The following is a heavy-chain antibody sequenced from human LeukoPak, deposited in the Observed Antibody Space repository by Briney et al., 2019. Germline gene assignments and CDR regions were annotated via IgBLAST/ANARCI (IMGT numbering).Heavy chain of an antibody. CDR3: ARGDDIVATITLDY. V-gene: IGHV3-30-3*01. CDR2: ISYDGSNK. Sequence: PGRSLRLSCAASGFTFSSYAMHWVRQAPGKGLEWVAVISYDGSNKYYADSVKGRFTISRDNSKNTLYLQMNSLRGEDTAVYYCARGDDIVATITLDYWGQGTLVTVSS. CDR1: GFTFSSYA. J-gene: IGHJ4*02. D-gene: IGHD5-12*01.